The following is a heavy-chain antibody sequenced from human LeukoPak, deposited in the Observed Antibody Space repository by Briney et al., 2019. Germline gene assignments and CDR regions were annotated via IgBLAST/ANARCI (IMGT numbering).Heavy chain of an antibody. CDR3: ASGITIFGVVIISPFDY. Sequence: PSETLSLTCTVSGGSISSSSYYWGWIRQPPGKGLEWIGSIYYSGSTYYNPSLKSRVTISVDTSKNQFSLKLSSVTAADTAVYYCASGITIFGVVIISPFDYWGQGTLVTVSS. CDR1: GGSISSSSYY. CDR2: IYYSGST. J-gene: IGHJ4*02. V-gene: IGHV4-39*01. D-gene: IGHD3-3*01.